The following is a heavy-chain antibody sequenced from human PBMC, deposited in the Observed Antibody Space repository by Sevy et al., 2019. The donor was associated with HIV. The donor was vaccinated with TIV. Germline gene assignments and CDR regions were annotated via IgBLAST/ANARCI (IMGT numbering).Heavy chain of an antibody. CDR3: ARDGGGDYFDY. Sequence: GGSLRLSCEASGFSFRRYAMHWLRQAPGKGLEWLTVISYDGRNEYYVDSVKGRFTISRDNSKNTLYLQMNSLRPEDTAIYYCARDGGGDYFDYWGQRTLVTVSS. CDR2: ISYDGRNE. V-gene: IGHV3-30*04. D-gene: IGHD3-10*01. CDR1: GFSFRRYA. J-gene: IGHJ4*02.